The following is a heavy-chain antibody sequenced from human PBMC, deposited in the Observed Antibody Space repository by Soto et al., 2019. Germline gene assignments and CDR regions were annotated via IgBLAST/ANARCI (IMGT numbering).Heavy chain of an antibody. CDR1: GGSISSSNW. J-gene: IGHJ5*02. CDR3: AGRLGGLLRCGPTRGWCDP. D-gene: IGHD3-10*01. Sequence: QVQLQESGPGLVKPSGTLSLTCAVSGGSISSSNWWSWVRQPPGKGLEWIGEIYHSGSTNYNPSLEHRLTIPVDKSKNQFALKLISVTAADTAVHYWAGRLGGLLRCGPTRGWCDPWGQGSLVTVCS. V-gene: IGHV4-4*02. CDR2: IYHSGST.